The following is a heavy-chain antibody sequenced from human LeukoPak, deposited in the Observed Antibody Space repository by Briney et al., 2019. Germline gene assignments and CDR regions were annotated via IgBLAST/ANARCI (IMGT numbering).Heavy chain of an antibody. CDR2: IYYSGST. V-gene: IGHV4-59*01. D-gene: IGHD2-2*01. J-gene: IGHJ5*02. CDR1: GGSTNNYY. Sequence: SETLSLTCTVSGGSTNNYYWTWIRQPPGKGLEWIGYIYYSGSTNYNPSLKSRVTISVDTSKNQFSLKLNSVTAADTAVYYCARTTEDCSSTSCYQYWFDPWGQGTLVTVSS. CDR3: ARTTEDCSSTSCYQYWFDP.